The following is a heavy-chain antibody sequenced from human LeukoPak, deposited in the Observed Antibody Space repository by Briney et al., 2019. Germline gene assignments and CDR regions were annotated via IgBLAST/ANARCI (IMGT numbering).Heavy chain of an antibody. D-gene: IGHD6-13*01. CDR1: GGSFSGYY. J-gene: IGHJ6*02. V-gene: IGHV4-34*01. CDR3: ARGNSSSWYPGTYYYYGMDV. Sequence: SETSSLTCAVYGGSFSGYYWSWIRQPPGKGLEWIGEINHSGSTNYNPSLKSRVTISVDTSKNQFSLKLSSVTAADTAVYYCARGNSSSWYPGTYYYYGMDVWGQGTTVTVSS. CDR2: INHSGST.